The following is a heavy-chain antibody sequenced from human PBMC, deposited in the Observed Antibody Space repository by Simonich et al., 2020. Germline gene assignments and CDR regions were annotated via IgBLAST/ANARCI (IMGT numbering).Heavy chain of an antibody. J-gene: IGHJ6*03. V-gene: IGHV4-59*12. CDR1: GGSISSYY. D-gene: IGHD2-2*01. CDR3: ARGGRYCSSTSCHYYYYYMDV. Sequence: QVQLQESGPGLVKPSETLSLTCTVSGGSISSYYWSWIRQPPGKGLEWIGYIYYSGSTNYNPSLKSRVTISVDTSKNQFSLKLSSVTAADTAVYYCARGGRYCSSTSCHYYYYYMDVWGKGTTVTVSS. CDR2: IYYSGST.